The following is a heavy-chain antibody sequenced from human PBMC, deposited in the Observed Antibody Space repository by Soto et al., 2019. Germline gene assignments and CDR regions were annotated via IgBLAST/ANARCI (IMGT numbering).Heavy chain of an antibody. Sequence: SVKVPCNASGYTFTGYYMHWVRQAPGQGLEWMGWINPHSGGTNYAQKFQGCVTMTMETYISTAYMELSRLRSDDXAVYYCAXDTGCSGGSCYSPLKNTVGRYGMDVWGQGTTVTVSS. CDR2: INPHSGGT. CDR3: AXDTGCSGGSCYSPLKNTVGRYGMDV. V-gene: IGHV1-2*04. D-gene: IGHD2-15*01. J-gene: IGHJ6*02. CDR1: GYTFTGYY.